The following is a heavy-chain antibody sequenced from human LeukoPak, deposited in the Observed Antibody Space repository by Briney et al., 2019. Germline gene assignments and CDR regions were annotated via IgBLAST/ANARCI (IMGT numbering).Heavy chain of an antibody. J-gene: IGHJ4*02. Sequence: SETLSLTCTVSGGSISTNDYFWSWIRQSPEKGLEWIGYIHYSGITRSNPSLESRLTLSVDTSKNQLSLRLTSVTAADTAVYYCARAPLTTATSDYFDLWGLGTLVTVSS. CDR1: GGSISTNDYF. V-gene: IGHV4-30-4*01. CDR3: ARAPLTTATSDYFDL. D-gene: IGHD4-17*01. CDR2: IHYSGIT.